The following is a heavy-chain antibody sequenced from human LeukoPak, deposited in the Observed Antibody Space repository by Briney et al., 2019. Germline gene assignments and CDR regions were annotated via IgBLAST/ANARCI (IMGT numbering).Heavy chain of an antibody. D-gene: IGHD3-16*01. CDR1: GGTFSSYA. CDR2: IIPLLGIT. V-gene: IGHV1-69*04. Sequence: SVKVSCKASGGTFSSYAFNWVRQAPGQGLEWVGRIIPLLGITNHALKLQGRVTVTADTATNTAYMELSSLIPDDTAVYYCARARTMITFGGVRHAFDIWGQGTLVTVSS. J-gene: IGHJ3*02. CDR3: ARARTMITFGGVRHAFDI.